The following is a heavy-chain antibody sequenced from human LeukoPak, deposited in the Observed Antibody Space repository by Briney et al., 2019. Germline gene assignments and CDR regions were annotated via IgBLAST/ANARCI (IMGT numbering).Heavy chain of an antibody. Sequence: PSETLSLTCTVSGGSISSGSYYWSWIRQPAGKGLEWIVRIYTSGSTNYNPSLKSRVTISVDTSKNQFSLKLSSVTAADTAVYYCARESNRGLPAPFDYWGQGTLVTVSS. J-gene: IGHJ4*02. CDR3: ARESNRGLPAPFDY. V-gene: IGHV4-61*02. CDR1: GGSISSGSYY. CDR2: IYTSGST.